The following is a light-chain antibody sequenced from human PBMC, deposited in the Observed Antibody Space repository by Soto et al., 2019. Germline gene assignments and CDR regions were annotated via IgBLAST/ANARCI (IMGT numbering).Light chain of an antibody. CDR2: EVS. J-gene: IGLJ2*01. V-gene: IGLV2-14*03. Sequence: QSALTQPASVSGSPGQSITISCTGTSSDIGGYNSVSWFQQHPGKAPKLMIYEVSNRPSGISNRFSGSKFDNAASLTTSGLQAEDEADYYCASYTTTGTVLFGAGTQLTVL. CDR1: SSDIGGYNS. CDR3: ASYTTTGTVL.